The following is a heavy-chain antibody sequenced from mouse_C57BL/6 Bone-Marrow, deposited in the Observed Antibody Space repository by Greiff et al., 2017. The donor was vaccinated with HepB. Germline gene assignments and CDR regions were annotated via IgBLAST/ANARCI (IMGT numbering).Heavy chain of an antibody. D-gene: IGHD1-1*01. Sequence: EVKVVESGGGLVKPGGSLKLSCAASGFTFSDYGMHWVRQAPEKGLEWVAYISSGSSTIYYADTVKGRFTISRDNAKNTLFLQMTSLRSEDTAMYYCGRLTTGVGYFDYWGQGTNPTVSS. CDR2: ISSGSSTI. V-gene: IGHV5-17*01. CDR3: GRLTTGVGYFDY. CDR1: GFTFSDYG. J-gene: IGHJ2*01.